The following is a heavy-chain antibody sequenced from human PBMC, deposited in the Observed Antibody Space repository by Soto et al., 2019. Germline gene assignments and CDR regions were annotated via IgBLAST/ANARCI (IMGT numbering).Heavy chain of an antibody. CDR1: GGSFSGYY. V-gene: IGHV4-34*01. Sequence: PSETLSLTCAVYGGSFSGYYWSWIRQPPGKGLEWIGEINHSGSTNYNPSLKSRVTISVDTSKNQFSLKLSSVTAADTAVYYCAMRGYDFWSGYFWANDAFDIWGQGTMVTVPS. D-gene: IGHD3-3*01. CDR3: AMRGYDFWSGYFWANDAFDI. J-gene: IGHJ3*02. CDR2: INHSGST.